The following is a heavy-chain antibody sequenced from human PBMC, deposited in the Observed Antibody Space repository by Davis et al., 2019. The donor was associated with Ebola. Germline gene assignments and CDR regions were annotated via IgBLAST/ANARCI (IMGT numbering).Heavy chain of an antibody. CDR1: GFTFSSYS. D-gene: IGHD1-26*01. V-gene: IGHV3-21*04. Sequence: GESLKISCAASGFTFSSYSMNWVRQAPGKGLEWVSSISSSSSYIYYADSVKGRFTISRDNAKNSLYLQMNSLRAEDTAVYYCARDHGAEWELLSYGMDVWGQGTTVTVSS. CDR2: ISSSSSYI. J-gene: IGHJ6*02. CDR3: ARDHGAEWELLSYGMDV.